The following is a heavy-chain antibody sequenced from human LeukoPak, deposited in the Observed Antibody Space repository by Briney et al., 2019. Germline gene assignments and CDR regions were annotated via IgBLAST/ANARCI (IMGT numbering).Heavy chain of an antibody. CDR3: ARDARYYYGSGSYYNEPHYYYYYMDV. Sequence: QTGGSLRLSCAASGFTFSSYAMHWVRQAPGKGLEWVAVISYDGSNKYYADSVKGRFTISRDNSKNTLYLQMNSLRAEDTAVYYCARDARYYYGSGSYYNEPHYYYYYMDVWGKGTTVTVSS. D-gene: IGHD3-10*01. V-gene: IGHV3-30*04. CDR1: GFTFSSYA. CDR2: ISYDGSNK. J-gene: IGHJ6*03.